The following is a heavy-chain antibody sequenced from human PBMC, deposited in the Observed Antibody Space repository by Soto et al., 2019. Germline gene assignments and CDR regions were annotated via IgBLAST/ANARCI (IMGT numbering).Heavy chain of an antibody. D-gene: IGHD1-26*01. Sequence: EVQVLESGGGLVQPGGSLRLSCAASGFTFSSNGMNWVRQAPGKGLEWVSGIRSDGDTTYNADAVKVRLTVSRDTSKNTEYLQMNSLRVEDTAIYYCAKGKGVGATPDGANCWGQGTRFTVSS. V-gene: IGHV3-23*01. J-gene: IGHJ4*02. CDR1: GFTFSSNG. CDR3: AKGKGVGATPDGANC. CDR2: IRSDGDTT.